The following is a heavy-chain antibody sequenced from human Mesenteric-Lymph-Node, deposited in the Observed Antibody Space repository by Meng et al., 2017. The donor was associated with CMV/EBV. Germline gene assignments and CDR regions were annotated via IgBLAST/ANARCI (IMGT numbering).Heavy chain of an antibody. CDR3: ASSIYSATDY. Sequence: KVSCKDSGGTFSSYAINWVRQAPGQGLEWMGRIIPILGIANYAQKFQGRVTITADKSTSTAYMELSSLRSEDTAVYYCASSIYSATDYWGQGTLVTVSS. CDR2: IIPILGIA. J-gene: IGHJ4*02. D-gene: IGHD2-15*01. V-gene: IGHV1-69*04. CDR1: GGTFSSYA.